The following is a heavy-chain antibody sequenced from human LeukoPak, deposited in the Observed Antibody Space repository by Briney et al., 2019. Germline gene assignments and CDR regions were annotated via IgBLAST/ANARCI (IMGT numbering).Heavy chain of an antibody. V-gene: IGHV3-11*01. J-gene: IGHJ2*01. CDR2: ISTSGSSI. D-gene: IGHD6-13*01. Sequence: GGSLRLSCAASGFTFSDYYMTWIRQAPGKGLEWVSYISTSGSSIYSADSVKGRFTISRENAKNSLYLQMNSLRAEDTAVYNCARVSGSWYRSWYFDLWGRGTLVTVSS. CDR3: ARVSGSWYRSWYFDL. CDR1: GFTFSDYY.